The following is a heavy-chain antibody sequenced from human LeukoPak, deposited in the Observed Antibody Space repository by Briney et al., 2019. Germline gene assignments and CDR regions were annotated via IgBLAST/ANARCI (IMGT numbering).Heavy chain of an antibody. CDR3: ARGLRFALDV. V-gene: IGHV4-61*02. D-gene: IGHD3-3*01. CDR1: GGSISSGSYY. J-gene: IGHJ6*04. Sequence: PSETLSLTCTVSGGSISSGSYYWSWIRQPAGKGLEWIGRIYTSRSTNYNPSLKSRVTISVDTSKNQFSLKLSSVTAADTAVYYCARGLRFALDVWGEGTTVTVSS. CDR2: IYTSRST.